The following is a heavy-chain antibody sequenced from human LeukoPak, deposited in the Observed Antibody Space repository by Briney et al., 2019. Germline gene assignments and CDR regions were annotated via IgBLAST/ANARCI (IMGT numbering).Heavy chain of an antibody. CDR3: ARGTMDYDILTGYSKPRFDY. V-gene: IGHV1-8*01. CDR2: MNPNSGNT. Sequence: ASVKVSCKASGYTFTSYDINWVREATGQGLEWMGWMNPNSGNTAYAQKFQGRVTMTRNTSTSTAYMELSSLRSDDTAVYYCARGTMDYDILTGYSKPRFDYWGQGTLVTVSS. D-gene: IGHD3-9*01. CDR1: GYTFTSYD. J-gene: IGHJ4*02.